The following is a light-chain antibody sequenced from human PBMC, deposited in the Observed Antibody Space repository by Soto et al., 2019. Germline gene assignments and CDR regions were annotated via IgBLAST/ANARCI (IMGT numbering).Light chain of an antibody. Sequence: EIVMTQSPATLSVSPGERATLSCRASQSVSSNLAWYQQKPGQAPRLLIYGASARATGIPARFSGSGSGTEFTLTISRLQSEAFAVFYCQQDNNWPWTFGQGTKVEIK. CDR2: GAS. CDR3: QQDNNWPWT. J-gene: IGKJ1*01. CDR1: QSVSSN. V-gene: IGKV3-15*01.